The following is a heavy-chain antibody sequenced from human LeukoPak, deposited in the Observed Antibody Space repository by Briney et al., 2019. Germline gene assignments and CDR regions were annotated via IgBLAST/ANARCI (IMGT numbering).Heavy chain of an antibody. CDR2: INTDGSSV. Sequence: PGGSLRLSCAASGFTFSSNWMHWVRHAPGKGLVWVSRINTDGSSVTYAEFVKGPFTISRDNARNTLYLQMNSLRAEDTAVYYCLRTTLGPAGASDYWGQGPLVGVSS. V-gene: IGHV3-74*01. D-gene: IGHD2-2*01. J-gene: IGHJ4*02. CDR1: GFTFSSNW. CDR3: LRTTLGPAGASDY.